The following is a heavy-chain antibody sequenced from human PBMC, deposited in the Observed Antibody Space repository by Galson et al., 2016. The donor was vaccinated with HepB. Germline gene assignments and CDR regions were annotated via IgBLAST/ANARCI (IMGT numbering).Heavy chain of an antibody. V-gene: IGHV3-21*01. CDR1: GFTFSSYT. CDR2: ISSGSTYI. D-gene: IGHD3-16*01. CDR3: ARDLEGEVLGTAGY. J-gene: IGHJ4*02. Sequence: SLRLSCAASGFTFSSYTMNWVRQAPGEGLQWVSSISSGSTYIYYADPVKGRFTISRDNAKNSLSLQMNSLRVEDTAVYYCARDLEGEVLGTAGYWGPGTLVTVSS.